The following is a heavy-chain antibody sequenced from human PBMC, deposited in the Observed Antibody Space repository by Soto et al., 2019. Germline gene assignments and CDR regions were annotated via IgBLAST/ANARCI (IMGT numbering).Heavy chain of an antibody. V-gene: IGHV1-8*01. CDR3: ARSHLPADLVATKGY. J-gene: IGHJ4*02. Sequence: GASVKVSCKASGYTFTSYDINWVRQATGQGLEWMGWMKPNSGNTGYAQKFQGRVTMTRNTSISTAYMELSSLRSDDTAFYYCARSHLPADLVATKGYWGQGTLVTVSS. CDR1: GYTFTSYD. D-gene: IGHD5-12*01. CDR2: MKPNSGNT.